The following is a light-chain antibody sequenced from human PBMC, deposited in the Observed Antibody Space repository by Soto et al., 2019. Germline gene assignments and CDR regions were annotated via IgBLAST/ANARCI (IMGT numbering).Light chain of an antibody. J-gene: IGLJ1*01. Sequence: QSVRTQPASVSWSPGHAIAIACTGASSDVGDYNYVSWYQHHPGKAPKLLIYEVNNRPSGVSDRFSGSKSGNVASLTISWLQAEEEADYYCSSYTSSSNYVFGTGTKVTVL. CDR1: SSDVGDYNY. CDR2: EVN. CDR3: SSYTSSSNYV. V-gene: IGLV2-14*01.